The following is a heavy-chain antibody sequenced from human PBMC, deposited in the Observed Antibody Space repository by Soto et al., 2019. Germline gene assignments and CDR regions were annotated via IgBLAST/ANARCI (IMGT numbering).Heavy chain of an antibody. CDR2: LSGSGGNT. V-gene: IGHV3-23*01. CDR1: GFTFSNYA. CDR3: AKDLGSTWYTEYFQH. J-gene: IGHJ1*01. D-gene: IGHD6-13*01. Sequence: EVQLLESGGGLVQPGGSLRLSCAASGFTFSNYAMSWVRQAPGKGLEWVSGLSGSGGNTYYADSVKGRFTISRDNSKNTLYLQMDSLRVEDTAIYYCAKDLGSTWYTEYFQHWGQGNLVTVSS.